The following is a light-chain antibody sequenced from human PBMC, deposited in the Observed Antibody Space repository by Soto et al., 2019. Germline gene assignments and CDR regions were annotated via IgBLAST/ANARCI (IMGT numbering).Light chain of an antibody. J-gene: IGKJ4*01. CDR1: QSVTSSF. CDR3: QQYDKSPVT. Sequence: EIVLTQSPGTLSLSPGERATLSCRASQSVTSSFLAWYQQKPGQAPRLLMFGTSTRATGIPDRFSGSGSGADFTLTISRLEPEDFAVYYCQQYDKSPVTFGGGTKVEIK. V-gene: IGKV3-20*01. CDR2: GTS.